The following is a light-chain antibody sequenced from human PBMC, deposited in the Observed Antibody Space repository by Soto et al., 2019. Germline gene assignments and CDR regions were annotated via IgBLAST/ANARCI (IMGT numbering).Light chain of an antibody. CDR3: QQYFQSAWT. J-gene: IGKJ1*01. V-gene: IGKV3-20*01. CDR1: QTVSGNY. Sequence: IVLTQSQGTLSLSPGDRATLSCGASQTVSGNYLAWYQQKPGQVPRLLIYGSSSRAIGIPDRFSGSGSGTDFALTISRLEPEDFAVYYCQQYFQSAWTFGQGTKVDIK. CDR2: GSS.